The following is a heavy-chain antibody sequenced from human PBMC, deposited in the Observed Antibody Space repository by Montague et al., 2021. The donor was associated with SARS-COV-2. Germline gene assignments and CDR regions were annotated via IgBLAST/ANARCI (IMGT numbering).Heavy chain of an antibody. Sequence: SETLSLTCTVSGGSVRSGGYYWIWILQPPGKGLEWIGYIYYSGSTNYNPSLKSRVTISLDTSKNQFSLKLTSVTAADTAVYYCARVSLAAAATRSDYWGQGTLVTVSS. D-gene: IGHD6-13*01. J-gene: IGHJ4*02. CDR3: ARVSLAAAATRSDY. CDR1: GGSVRSGGYY. CDR2: IYYSGST. V-gene: IGHV4-61*08.